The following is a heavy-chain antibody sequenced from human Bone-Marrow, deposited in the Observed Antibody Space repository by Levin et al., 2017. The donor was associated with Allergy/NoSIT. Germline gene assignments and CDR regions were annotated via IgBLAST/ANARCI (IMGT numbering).Heavy chain of an antibody. V-gene: IGHV4-30-2*01. CDR3: ARGGNPEAWYYFDY. D-gene: IGHD4-23*01. CDR2: FYQSGST. J-gene: IGHJ4*02. Sequence: SETLSLTCAVSGGSISSGGYSWSWIRQPPGKGLEWIGYFYQSGSTYYNPALKSRVIISADRSKNQFSLKLSSVTAADTAVYYCARGGNPEAWYYFDYWGLGTLVTVSS. CDR1: GGSISSGGYS.